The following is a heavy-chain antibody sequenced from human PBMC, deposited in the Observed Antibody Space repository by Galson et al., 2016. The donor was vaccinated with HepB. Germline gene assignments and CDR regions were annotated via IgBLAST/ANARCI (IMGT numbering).Heavy chain of an antibody. CDR3: VREGLPEVKYFDY. CDR2: IYPSGDAT. V-gene: IGHV1-46*01. Sequence: SVKVSCKASGYTITSYYMHWVRQAPGQGLEWMGVIYPSGDATNYSQRFRGRVTMTRDTSTNTVYMELSSLRSGDTAVYYCVREGLPEVKYFDYWGQGTLVTVSP. J-gene: IGHJ4*02. CDR1: GYTITSYY. D-gene: IGHD2-2*01.